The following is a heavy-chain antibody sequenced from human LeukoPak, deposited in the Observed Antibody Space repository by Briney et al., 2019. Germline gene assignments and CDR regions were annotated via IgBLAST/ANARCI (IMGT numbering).Heavy chain of an antibody. D-gene: IGHD4-17*01. CDR2: ISGSGGST. CDR3: AKAWRYGDYGPFDY. CDR1: GFTFSSYA. Sequence: GGSLRLSCAASGFTFSSYAMSWVRQAPGKGLEWVSAISGSGGSTYYADSVKGRFTISRDNSKNTLYLRMNSLRAEDTAVYYCAKAWRYGDYGPFDYWGQGTLVTVSS. V-gene: IGHV3-23*01. J-gene: IGHJ4*02.